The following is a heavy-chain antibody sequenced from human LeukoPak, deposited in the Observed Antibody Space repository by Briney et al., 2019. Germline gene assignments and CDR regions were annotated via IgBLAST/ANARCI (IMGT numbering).Heavy chain of an antibody. CDR2: IGRDGSMK. CDR1: GFIFNTYW. J-gene: IGHJ4*02. CDR3: ARGDGTSSGLYFDS. D-gene: IGHD6-6*01. Sequence: GGSLRLSCATSGFIFNTYWMSWVRQTPGKGLEWVANIGRDGSMKFYVDSVKGRFTVSRDNTIHSLYLQMNSLRADDTAVYYCARGDGTSSGLYFDSWGQGTLVTVSS. V-gene: IGHV3-7*01.